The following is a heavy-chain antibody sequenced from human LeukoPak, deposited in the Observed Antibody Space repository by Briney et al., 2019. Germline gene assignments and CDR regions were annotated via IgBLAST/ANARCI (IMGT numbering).Heavy chain of an antibody. D-gene: IGHD6-19*01. Sequence: KPSETLSLTCTVSGGSISSSSDYWGWIRQPPGKGLEGIGSIYHSGNTYYNPSLKSRVTISVDTSKKQFSLKLSSVTAADTAVYYCASTPSGSSAWYYFDKWGQGTLVTVSS. CDR3: ASTPSGSSAWYYFDK. CDR1: GGSISSSSDY. CDR2: IYHSGNT. V-gene: IGHV4-39*01. J-gene: IGHJ4*02.